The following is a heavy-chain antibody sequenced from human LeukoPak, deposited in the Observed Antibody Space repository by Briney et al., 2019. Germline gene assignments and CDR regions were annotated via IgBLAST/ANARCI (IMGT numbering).Heavy chain of an antibody. CDR2: IIPIFGTA. D-gene: IGHD5-18*01. CDR1: GGTFISYA. CDR3: ARGTAMVNFDY. Sequence: GASVKVSCKASGGTFISYAISWVRQAPGQGLEWMGGIIPIFGTANYAQKFQGRVTITADESTSTAYMELSSLRSEDTAVYYCARGTAMVNFDYWGQGTLVTVSS. J-gene: IGHJ4*02. V-gene: IGHV1-69*13.